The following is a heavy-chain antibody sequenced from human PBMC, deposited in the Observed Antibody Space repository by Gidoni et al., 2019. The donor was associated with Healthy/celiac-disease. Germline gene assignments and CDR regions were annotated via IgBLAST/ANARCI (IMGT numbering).Heavy chain of an antibody. J-gene: IGHJ5*02. V-gene: IGHV4-34*01. CDR3: ARGRDKRRYYGSGSYYNDRIVWFDP. D-gene: IGHD3-10*01. CDR2: INHSGST. Sequence: GLEWIGEINHSGSTNYNPSLKSRVTISVDTSKNQFSLKLSSVTAADTAVYYCARGRDKRRYYGSGSYYNDRIVWFDPWGQGTLVTVSS.